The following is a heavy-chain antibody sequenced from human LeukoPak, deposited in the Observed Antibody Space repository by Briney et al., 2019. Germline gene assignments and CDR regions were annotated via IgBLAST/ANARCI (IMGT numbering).Heavy chain of an antibody. Sequence: KPAGSLRLSCASSGFSFSNYYMSWVRQAPGKGLEWISYITTSGSSTNYADSVKGRFTISRDNAKNSVVLQMNSLRTEDTAVYYCTRERRGSYHAFDYWGQGTLVTVSS. CDR2: ITTSGSST. V-gene: IGHV3-11*01. CDR1: GFSFSNYY. J-gene: IGHJ4*02. CDR3: TRERRGSYHAFDY. D-gene: IGHD3-16*02.